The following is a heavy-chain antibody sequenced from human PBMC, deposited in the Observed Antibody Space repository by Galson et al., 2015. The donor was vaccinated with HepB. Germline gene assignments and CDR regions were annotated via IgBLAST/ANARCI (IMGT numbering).Heavy chain of an antibody. CDR2: INTKTTNP. V-gene: IGHV7-4-1*02. CDR1: GYSLTDFA. J-gene: IGHJ1*01. CDR3: AKIGQLPNGVRFFQL. Sequence: SVKVSCKASGYSLTDFAVAWVRQVPGRGLEWMGSINTKTTNPTYARGFTGRLVFSLDTSVSTTYLQVTGLKTEDTAVYYCAKIGQLPNGVRFFQLWGRGTLITVSS. D-gene: IGHD2/OR15-2a*01.